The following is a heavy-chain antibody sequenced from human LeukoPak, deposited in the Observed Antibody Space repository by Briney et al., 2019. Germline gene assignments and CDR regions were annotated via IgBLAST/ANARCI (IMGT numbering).Heavy chain of an antibody. D-gene: IGHD6-6*01. CDR2: ISAYNGNT. V-gene: IGHV1-18*01. Sequence: GASVKVSCKASGGTFGSYGISWVRQAPGQGLEWMGWISAYNGNTNYAQKLQGRVTMTTDTSTSTAYMELRSLRSDDTAVYYCARDPSDSSSSEGEGTFDIWGQGTMVTVSS. CDR3: ARDPSDSSSSEGEGTFDI. CDR1: GGTFGSYG. J-gene: IGHJ3*02.